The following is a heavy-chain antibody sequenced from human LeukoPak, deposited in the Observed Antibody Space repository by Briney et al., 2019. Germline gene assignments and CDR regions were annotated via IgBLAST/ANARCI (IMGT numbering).Heavy chain of an antibody. V-gene: IGHV1-69*13. D-gene: IGHD3-10*01. Sequence: SVKVSCKASGGTFSSYAISWVRQAPGQGLEWMGGIIPIFGTANYAQKFQGRVTITADESTSTAYMELSSLRSEDTAVYYCARVPAITMVRGVLSQAFDIWGQGTMVTVSS. J-gene: IGHJ3*02. CDR2: IIPIFGTA. CDR3: ARVPAITMVRGVLSQAFDI. CDR1: GGTFSSYA.